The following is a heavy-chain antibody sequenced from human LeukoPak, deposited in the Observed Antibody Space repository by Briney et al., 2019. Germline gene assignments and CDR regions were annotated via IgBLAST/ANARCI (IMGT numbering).Heavy chain of an antibody. CDR2: INHSGST. D-gene: IGHD3-10*01. CDR3: ARGRYYYGSGSYPPFDY. J-gene: IGHJ4*02. Sequence: SETLSLTCAVYGGSFSGYYWNWIRQPPGKGLEWIGEINHSGSTNYNPSLKSRVTISVDTSKNQFSLKLSSVTAADTAVYYCARGRYYYGSGSYPPFDYWGQGTLVTVSP. V-gene: IGHV4-34*01. CDR1: GGSFSGYY.